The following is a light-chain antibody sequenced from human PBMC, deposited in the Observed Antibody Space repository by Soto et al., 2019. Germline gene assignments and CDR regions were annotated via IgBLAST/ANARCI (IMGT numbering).Light chain of an antibody. CDR1: GSLVHSDGIAY. Sequence: PLSLTVTRGQPASSYCMSHGSLVHSDGIAYFSWFQQRPGRSPRRLIYKVSNRDSGVPARFSGSGSGTDFALKISRVEAEDVGVYYCMQGTHWPITFGQGTRLEIK. CDR2: KVS. J-gene: IGKJ5*01. CDR3: MQGTHWPIT. V-gene: IGKV2-30*02.